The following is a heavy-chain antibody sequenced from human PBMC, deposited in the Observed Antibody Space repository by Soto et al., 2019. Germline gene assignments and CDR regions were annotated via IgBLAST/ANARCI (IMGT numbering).Heavy chain of an antibody. CDR1: GFTFSGSA. CDR2: IRSKANSYAT. V-gene: IGHV3-73*01. J-gene: IGHJ4*02. Sequence: GGSLRLSCAASGFTFSGSAVHWVRQASGKGLEWVGRIRSKANSYATAYAASVKGRFTISRDDSKNTAYLQMNSLKTEDTAVYYCTRRGEEDTAMVTVFDYWGQGTLVTVSS. D-gene: IGHD5-18*01. CDR3: TRRGEEDTAMVTVFDY.